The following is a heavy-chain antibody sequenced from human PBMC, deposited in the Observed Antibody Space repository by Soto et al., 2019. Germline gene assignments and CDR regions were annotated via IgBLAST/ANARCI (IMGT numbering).Heavy chain of an antibody. D-gene: IGHD6-6*01. J-gene: IGHJ4*02. V-gene: IGHV1-3*01. CDR2: INAGDGNT. Sequence: QVQLVQSGPEVKKPGASVKVSCKASGYSFTSYTIHWVRQAPGQRLEWMGWINAGDGNTKHSQKFQGRVTFTRDTSASTAYMELSSLRSEDTAVYYSARLHRSSSGDLYFDYWGQGTLVTVSS. CDR1: GYSFTSYT. CDR3: ARLHRSSSGDLYFDY.